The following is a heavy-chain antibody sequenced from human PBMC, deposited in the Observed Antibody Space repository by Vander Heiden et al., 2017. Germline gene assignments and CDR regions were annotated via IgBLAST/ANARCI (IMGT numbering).Heavy chain of an antibody. CDR3: ASDSSGYYAFND. D-gene: IGHD3-22*01. CDR1: GFSFRCYA. J-gene: IGHJ4*01. CDR2: ISYDGSNN. Sequence: QVQRVESGGGVVQPGRSLILSWAASGFSFRCYAVHWVRQAPGKGLEWVAVISYDGSNNYNADSVKGRFTISRDNSKNTLYLQMTGLRAEDTAVYYCASDSSGYYAFNDGGHGTLGTVSS. V-gene: IGHV3-30-3*01.